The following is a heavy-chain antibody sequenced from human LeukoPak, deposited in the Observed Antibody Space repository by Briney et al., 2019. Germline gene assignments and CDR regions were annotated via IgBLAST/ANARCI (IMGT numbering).Heavy chain of an antibody. D-gene: IGHD6-13*01. J-gene: IGHJ4*02. Sequence: GGSLRLSCAASGFTFSSYWMSWVRQAPGKGLEWVANIKQDGSEKYYVDSVKGRFTISRDNSKNTLYLQMNSLRAEDTAVYYCAKDRVRQQLGCFDYWGQGTLVTVSS. CDR1: GFTFSSYW. V-gene: IGHV3-7*03. CDR2: IKQDGSEK. CDR3: AKDRVRQQLGCFDY.